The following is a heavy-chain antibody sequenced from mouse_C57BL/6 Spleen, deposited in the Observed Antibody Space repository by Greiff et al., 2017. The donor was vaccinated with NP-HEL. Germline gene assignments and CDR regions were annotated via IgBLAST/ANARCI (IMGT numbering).Heavy chain of an antibody. D-gene: IGHD2-5*01. CDR3: ARDYYSNYHYAMDY. Sequence: EVKLQESGGGLVKPGGSLKLSCAASGFTFSSYAMSWVRQTPEKRLEWVATISDGGSYTYYPDNVKGRFTISRDNAKNNLYLQMSHLKSEDTAMYYCARDYYSNYHYAMDYWGQGTSVTVSS. CDR1: GFTFSSYA. V-gene: IGHV5-4*01. J-gene: IGHJ4*01. CDR2: ISDGGSYT.